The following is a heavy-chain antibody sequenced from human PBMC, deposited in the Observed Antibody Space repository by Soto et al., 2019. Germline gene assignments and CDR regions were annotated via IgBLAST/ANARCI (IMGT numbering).Heavy chain of an antibody. V-gene: IGHV4-39*01. Sequence: PSETLSLTCTVSGGSVSSSSYYWGWIRQPPGKGLEWIGSIYYSGSTYYNPSLKSRVTISVDTSKNQFSLKLSSVTAADTAVYYCARRVLGYCTNGVCYRQVDYWGQGTLVTVS. CDR1: GGSVSSSSYY. CDR3: ARRVLGYCTNGVCYRQVDY. J-gene: IGHJ4*02. D-gene: IGHD2-8*01. CDR2: IYYSGST.